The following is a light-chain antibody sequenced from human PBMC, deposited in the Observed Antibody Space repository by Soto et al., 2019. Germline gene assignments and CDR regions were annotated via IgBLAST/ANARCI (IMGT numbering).Light chain of an antibody. CDR2: GAS. J-gene: IGKJ4*01. Sequence: EIVMTQSPATLSVSPGERATLSCRASRNINRKLAWYQQKPGQAPRLLISGASTRATGIPARLSGSGSGTEFTLTISSLQSEDFAVSYYQQYYDCPPLIFGGGTKVEIK. CDR1: RNINRK. V-gene: IGKV3-15*01. CDR3: QQYYDCPPLI.